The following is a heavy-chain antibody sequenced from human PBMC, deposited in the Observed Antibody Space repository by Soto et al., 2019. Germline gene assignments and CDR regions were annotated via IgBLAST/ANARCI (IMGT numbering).Heavy chain of an antibody. J-gene: IGHJ4*02. CDR2: ISLYNGNT. CDR3: ARGGGYFDWP. Sequence: ASVKVSCKAYDFSFTSHGISWVRQAPGQGLEWMGWISLYNGNTNYAQQFQGRVTMTTDTSISTAYMELSSLRSEDTAVYYCARGGGYFDWPWGQGTLVTVSS. D-gene: IGHD3-9*01. V-gene: IGHV1-18*04. CDR1: DFSFTSHG.